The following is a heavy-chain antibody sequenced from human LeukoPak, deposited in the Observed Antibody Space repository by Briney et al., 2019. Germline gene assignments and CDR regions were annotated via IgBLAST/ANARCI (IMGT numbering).Heavy chain of an antibody. CDR3: STDSSSSDAFDI. J-gene: IGHJ3*02. CDR1: GFTFSSYG. Sequence: GGSLRLSCAASGFTFSSYGMHWVRQAPGEGLEWVAFIRYDGSNKYYADSVKGRFTISRDNSKNTLYLQMNSLRAEDTAVYYSSTDSSSSDAFDIWGQGTMVTVSS. CDR2: IRYDGSNK. D-gene: IGHD6-6*01. V-gene: IGHV3-30*02.